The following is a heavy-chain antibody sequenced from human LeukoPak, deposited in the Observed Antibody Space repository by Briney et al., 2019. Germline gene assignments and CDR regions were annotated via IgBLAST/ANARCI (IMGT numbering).Heavy chain of an antibody. V-gene: IGHV3-33*01. Sequence: PGGSLRLSCETSAFIFSNYAMHWVRQAPGKGLEWVAIIWYDGQNKYYAESVKGRFTISRDNSKNTLYLQMNSLSDDDTAVYYCAREWGRIAVAGGPGYWGQGTLVTVSS. D-gene: IGHD6-19*01. J-gene: IGHJ4*02. CDR1: AFIFSNYA. CDR3: AREWGRIAVAGGPGY. CDR2: IWYDGQNK.